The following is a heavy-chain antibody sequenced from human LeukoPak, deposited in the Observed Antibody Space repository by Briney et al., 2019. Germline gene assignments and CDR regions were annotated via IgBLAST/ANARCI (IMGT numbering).Heavy chain of an antibody. CDR2: IYHSGST. D-gene: IGHD3-22*01. Sequence: SETLSLTCTVSGYSISSGYYWGWIRQPPGKGLEWIGSIYHSGSTYYNPSLKSRVTISVDTSKNQFSLKLSSVTAADTAVYYCARVSSGVDSSGYYNYWGQGTLVTVSS. CDR1: GYSISSGYY. CDR3: ARVSSGVDSSGYYNY. J-gene: IGHJ4*02. V-gene: IGHV4-38-2*02.